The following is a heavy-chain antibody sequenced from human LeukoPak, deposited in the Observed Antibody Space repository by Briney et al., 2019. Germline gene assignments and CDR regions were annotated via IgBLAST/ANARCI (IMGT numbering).Heavy chain of an antibody. CDR1: GGSISSYY. CDR3: ARSGYLDY. Sequence: SETLSLTCTVSGGSISSYYWSWIRQPPGKGLEWIGYIYYSGSTNYNPSLKSRVTISVDTSKNQFSLKLSSVTAADTAVYYCARSGYLDYWGQGTLVTVSS. CDR2: IYYSGST. V-gene: IGHV4-59*01. D-gene: IGHD3-22*01. J-gene: IGHJ4*02.